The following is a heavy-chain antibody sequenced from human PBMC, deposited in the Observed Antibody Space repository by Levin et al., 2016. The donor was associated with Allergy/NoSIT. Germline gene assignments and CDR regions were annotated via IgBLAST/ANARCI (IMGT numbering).Heavy chain of an antibody. CDR2: MSGSSTYR. Sequence: WIRQPPGKGLEWISYMSGSSTYRHYADSVKGRFTISRDNAQNTLYLHMSSLRAEDTAVYYCARDARAGTSIYDMDVWGPGTTVTVSS. J-gene: IGHJ6*02. CDR3: ARDARAGTSIYDMDV. D-gene: IGHD1-1*01. V-gene: IGHV3-11*05.